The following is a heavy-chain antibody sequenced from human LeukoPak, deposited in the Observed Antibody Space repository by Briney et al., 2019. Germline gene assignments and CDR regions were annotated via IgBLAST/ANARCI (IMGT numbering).Heavy chain of an antibody. CDR2: IYPRGST. Sequence: SETLSLTCAVSGGSISSGSYSWSRIRQPPGKGLEWIGYIYPRGSTYYNPSLKSRVILSLDKSANQFSLNLSSVTAADTAVYYCARLRVRVVYFDYWGQGTLVTVSS. J-gene: IGHJ4*02. CDR3: ARLRVRVVYFDY. V-gene: IGHV4-30-2*01. D-gene: IGHD2-15*01. CDR1: GGSISSGSYS.